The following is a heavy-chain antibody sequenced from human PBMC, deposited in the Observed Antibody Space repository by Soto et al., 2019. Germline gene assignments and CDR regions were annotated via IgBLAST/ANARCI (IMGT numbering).Heavy chain of an antibody. CDR3: ARGYCSGGSCYSDDAFDI. CDR2: ISAYNGNT. J-gene: IGHJ3*02. D-gene: IGHD2-15*01. Sequence: QVQLVQSGAEVKKPGASVKVSCKASGYTFTSYGISWVRQAPGQGLEWMGWISAYNGNTNYAQKFQGWVTMTRDTSISTAYMELSRLRSDDTAVYYCARGYCSGGSCYSDDAFDIWGQGTMVTVSS. V-gene: IGHV1-18*01. CDR1: GYTFTSYG.